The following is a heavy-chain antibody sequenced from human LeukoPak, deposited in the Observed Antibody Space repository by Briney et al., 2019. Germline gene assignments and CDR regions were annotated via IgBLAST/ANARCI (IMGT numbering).Heavy chain of an antibody. J-gene: IGHJ4*02. V-gene: IGHV4-34*01. D-gene: IGHD4-17*01. CDR1: GGSFSAYY. CDR3: ARGQGTVTTH. CDR2: INHSGSA. Sequence: SEALSLTCAVSGGSFSAYYWTWIRQPPGKGLEWIGEINHSGSANYNPSLKSRVTISLDTSKNQFSLKLSSVTAADTAVYYCARGQGTVTTHWGQGTLVTVSS.